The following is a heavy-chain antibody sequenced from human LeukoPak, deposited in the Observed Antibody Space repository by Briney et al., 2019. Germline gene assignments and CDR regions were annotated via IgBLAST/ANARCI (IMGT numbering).Heavy chain of an antibody. J-gene: IGHJ4*02. CDR3: ARDPSSSSWYAIDY. D-gene: IGHD6-13*01. CDR1: GYTFTGYY. V-gene: IGHV1-2*02. CDR2: INPNSGGT. Sequence: ASVKVSCKASGYTFTGYYMHWVRQAPGQGLEWMGWINPNSGGTNYAQKFQDRVTMTRDTSISTAYMELSRLRSDDTAVYYCARDPSSSSWYAIDYWGQGTLVTVSS.